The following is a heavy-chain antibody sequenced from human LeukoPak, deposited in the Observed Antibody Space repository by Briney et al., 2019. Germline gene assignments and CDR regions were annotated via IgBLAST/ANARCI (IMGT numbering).Heavy chain of an antibody. Sequence: ASVKVSCKASGYTFTSYGISWVRQAPGQGLEWMGWINPNNGNLGYAQKFQGRVTITRNTPISTAYMELSSLTSEDTAVYYCAKDLIRDVWFGESWGQGTLVTVSS. J-gene: IGHJ5*02. CDR3: AKDLIRDVWFGES. CDR2: INPNNGNL. V-gene: IGHV1-8*03. D-gene: IGHD3-10*01. CDR1: GYTFTSYG.